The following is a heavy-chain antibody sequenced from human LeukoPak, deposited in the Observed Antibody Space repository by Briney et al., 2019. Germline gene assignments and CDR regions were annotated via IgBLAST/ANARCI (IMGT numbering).Heavy chain of an antibody. Sequence: GGSLRLSCAASGFTFSSYAMSWVRQAPGKGLEWVSAISGGGGSTYYADSVKGRFTISRDNSKNTLYLQMNSLRAEDTAVYYCAKVPLYDSKVNWFDPWGQGTLVTVSS. D-gene: IGHD3-22*01. V-gene: IGHV3-23*01. J-gene: IGHJ5*02. CDR3: AKVPLYDSKVNWFDP. CDR1: GFTFSSYA. CDR2: ISGGGGST.